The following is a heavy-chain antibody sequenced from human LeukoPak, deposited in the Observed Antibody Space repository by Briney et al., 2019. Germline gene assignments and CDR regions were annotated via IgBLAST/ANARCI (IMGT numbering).Heavy chain of an antibody. V-gene: IGHV1-18*01. CDR1: GGTFSSYA. Sequence: ASVKVSCKASGGTFSSYAISWVRQAPGQGLEWMGWISAYNGNTNYAQKLQGRVTMTTDTSTSTAYMELRSLRSDDTAVYYCARAAYRSSSDYWGQGTLVTVSS. CDR2: ISAYNGNT. J-gene: IGHJ4*02. CDR3: ARAAYRSSSDY. D-gene: IGHD6-6*01.